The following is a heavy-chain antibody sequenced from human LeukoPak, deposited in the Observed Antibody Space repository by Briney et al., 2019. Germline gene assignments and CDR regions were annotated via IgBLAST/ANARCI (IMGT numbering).Heavy chain of an antibody. D-gene: IGHD3-3*01. CDR2: INHSGST. CDR3: ARGRYYDFWSGYYRVHFDY. CDR1: GGSFSGYY. V-gene: IGHV4-34*01. J-gene: IGHJ4*02. Sequence: SETLSLTCAVYGGSFSGYYWSWIRQPPGKGLEWIGEINHSGSTNYNPSLKSRVTISVDTSKNQFSLKLSSVTAADTAVYYCARGRYYDFWSGYYRVHFDYWGQGTLVTVSS.